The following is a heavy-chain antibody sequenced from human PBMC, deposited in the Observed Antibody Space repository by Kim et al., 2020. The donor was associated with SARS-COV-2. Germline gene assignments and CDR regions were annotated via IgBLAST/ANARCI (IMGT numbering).Heavy chain of an antibody. CDR3: ARSSLGYSSSWYFFDR. D-gene: IGHD6-13*01. CDR2: ICWSGRAI. J-gene: IGHJ1*01. Sequence: GGSLRLSCAASGFTFSRHSMNWLRQAPGKGLEWVAFICWSGRAIFSADSMKDRLTISMDNAQNSVYLQLNSLRIEDTAVYYCARSSLGYSSSWYFFDRWGQGTQVTVSS. V-gene: IGHV3-21*01. CDR1: GFTFSRHS.